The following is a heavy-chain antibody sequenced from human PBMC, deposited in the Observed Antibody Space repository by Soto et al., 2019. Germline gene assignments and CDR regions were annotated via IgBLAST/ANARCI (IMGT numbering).Heavy chain of an antibody. Sequence: GGSLRLSCAVSGFSFSDYAMSGVRQAPGKGLEWVSGISDSGGNTYYADSMKGRFTISRENSKNTLYLQMNSLRGEDTAIYYCAKGYSSAWYTPDVWGQGTTVTVSS. J-gene: IGHJ6*02. D-gene: IGHD6-13*01. V-gene: IGHV3-23*01. CDR2: ISDSGGNT. CDR3: AKGYSSAWYTPDV. CDR1: GFSFSDYA.